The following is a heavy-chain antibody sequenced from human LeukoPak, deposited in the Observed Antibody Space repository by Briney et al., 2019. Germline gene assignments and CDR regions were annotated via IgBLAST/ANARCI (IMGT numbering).Heavy chain of an antibody. CDR3: ARAGFGGNFAFDI. CDR2: INWNGGST. J-gene: IGHJ3*02. V-gene: IGHV3-20*04. CDR1: GFIFDDYD. D-gene: IGHD4-23*01. Sequence: GGSLRLSCAASGFIFDDYDMNWVRQAPGKGLEWVSGINWNGGSTGYADSVKGRFTISRDNAKTSLYLQMNSLRAEDTALYYCARAGFGGNFAFDIWGQGTMVTVSS.